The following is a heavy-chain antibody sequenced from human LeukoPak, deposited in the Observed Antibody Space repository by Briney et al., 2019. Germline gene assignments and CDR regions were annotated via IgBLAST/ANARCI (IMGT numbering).Heavy chain of an antibody. Sequence: PGGSLRLSCTVSGFTVSSNSMSWVRQAPGKVLEWVSFIYSDNTHYSDSVKGRFTISRDNSKNTLYLLMNSLRAEDTAVYYCAKRNSFSSGWYTDWGQGTLVTVSS. CDR3: AKRNSFSSGWYTD. D-gene: IGHD6-19*01. V-gene: IGHV3-53*01. CDR1: GFTVSSNS. CDR2: IYSDNT. J-gene: IGHJ4*02.